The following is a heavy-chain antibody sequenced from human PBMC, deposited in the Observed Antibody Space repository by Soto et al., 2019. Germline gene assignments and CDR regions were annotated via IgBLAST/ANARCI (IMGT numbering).Heavy chain of an antibody. J-gene: IGHJ6*02. CDR3: AHVTASGIYYYYGMDV. Sequence: SGPTLVNPTQTLTLTCTFSGFSLSGTGMCVSWISQPPEKTLEWLATIDWDEDKYYSTSLKTRLTLSRDTSKNQVVLTMTNMDPVDTATYYCAHVTASGIYYYYGMDVWGQGTPLTVSS. D-gene: IGHD6-13*01. CDR1: GFSLSGTGMC. V-gene: IGHV2-70*12. CDR2: IDWDEDK.